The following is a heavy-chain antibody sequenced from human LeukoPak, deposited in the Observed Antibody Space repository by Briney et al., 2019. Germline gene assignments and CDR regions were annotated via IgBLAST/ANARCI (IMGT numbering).Heavy chain of an antibody. J-gene: IGHJ4*02. CDR2: ISGSGGST. V-gene: IGHV3-23*01. CDR1: GFTFSSYA. D-gene: IGHD1-26*01. CDR3: ARQRSGSNWDC. Sequence: GGSLRLSCAASGFTFSSYAMSWVRQAPGKGLEWVSAISGSGGSTYYADSVKGRFTISRDNSKNTLHLQMNSLRAEDAAVYYCARQRSGSNWDCWGQGTLVTVSS.